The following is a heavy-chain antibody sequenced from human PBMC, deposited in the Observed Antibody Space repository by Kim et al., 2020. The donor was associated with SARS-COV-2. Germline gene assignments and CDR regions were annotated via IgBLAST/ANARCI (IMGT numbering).Heavy chain of an antibody. D-gene: IGHD7-27*01. J-gene: IGHJ3*02. V-gene: IGHV4-59*08. CDR2: IYYSGST. Sequence: SETLSRTCTVSGGSISSYYWSWIRQPPGKGLEWIGYIYYSGSTNYNPSLKSRVTISVDTSKNQFSLKLSSVTAADTAVYYCARAVWADAFDIWGRGQWSPSLQ. CDR1: GGSISSYY. CDR3: ARAVWADAFDI.